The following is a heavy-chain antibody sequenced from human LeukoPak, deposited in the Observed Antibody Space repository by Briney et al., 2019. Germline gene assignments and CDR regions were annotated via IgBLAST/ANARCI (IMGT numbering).Heavy chain of an antibody. CDR3: ARRRIQLWSGAFDI. D-gene: IGHD5-18*01. V-gene: IGHV5-51*01. Sequence: GESLKISCQGSGYTFTSYWIGWVRQMPGKGLEWMGIIYPGDSDTRYSPSFQGQVTISADKSISTAYLQWSSLKASDTAMYYCARRRIQLWSGAFDIWGQGTMVTVSS. CDR2: IYPGDSDT. CDR1: GYTFTSYW. J-gene: IGHJ3*02.